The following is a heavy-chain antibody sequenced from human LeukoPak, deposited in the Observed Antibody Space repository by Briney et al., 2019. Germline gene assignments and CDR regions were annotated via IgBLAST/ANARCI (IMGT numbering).Heavy chain of an antibody. D-gene: IGHD2-2*01. CDR3: ARGEAICSSTSCYLKRSFDP. CDR1: GGSISGYY. Sequence: SETLSLTCTVSGGSISGYYWIWIRQPPGKGLEWIGYIYYSGSTNYNPSLKSRVTISVDTSKNQFSLKLSSVTAADTAVYYCARGEAICSSTSCYLKRSFDPWGQGTLVTVSS. CDR2: IYYSGST. V-gene: IGHV4-59*01. J-gene: IGHJ5*02.